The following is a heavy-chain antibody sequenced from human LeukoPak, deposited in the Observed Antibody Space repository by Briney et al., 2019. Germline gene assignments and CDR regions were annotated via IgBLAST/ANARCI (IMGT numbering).Heavy chain of an antibody. Sequence: PSETLSLTCAVYGGSFSGYYWSWIRQPPGKGLEWIGKINHSVSTNYNPSLKSRVTISVDTSKNQFSLKLSSVTAADTAVYYCAKSNGYGLVDIWGQGTMVTVSS. CDR1: GGSFSGYY. D-gene: IGHD3-10*01. J-gene: IGHJ3*02. CDR2: INHSVST. CDR3: AKSNGYGLVDI. V-gene: IGHV4-34*01.